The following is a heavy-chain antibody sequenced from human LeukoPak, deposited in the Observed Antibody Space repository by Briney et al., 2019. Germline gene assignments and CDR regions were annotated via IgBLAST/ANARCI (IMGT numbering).Heavy chain of an antibody. CDR3: ARPWSSGSYRYGGLDY. D-gene: IGHD1-26*01. CDR1: GFTFSSYG. Sequence: GGSLRLSCAASGFTFSSYGMHWVRQAPGKGLEWVAVISYEGRTIHYADSVKGRFTISRDNPKNTVFLQMSSLKTEDTAVYFCARPWSSGSYRYGGLDYWGQGTLVTVSS. CDR2: ISYEGRTI. J-gene: IGHJ4*02. V-gene: IGHV3-30*03.